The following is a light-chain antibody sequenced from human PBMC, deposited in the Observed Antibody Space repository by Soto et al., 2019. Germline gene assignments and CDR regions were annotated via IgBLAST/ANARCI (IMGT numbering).Light chain of an antibody. J-gene: IGKJ2*01. CDR1: QSISSY. CDR3: QQSYSTFYT. V-gene: IGKV1-39*01. CDR2: AAS. Sequence: DIQMTQSPSSLSASVGDRVTITCRASQSISSYLNWYQQKPGKAPKLLIHAASSLQSGVPSRFSGSGSGTDFTLTISSLQPEDFATYYCQQSYSTFYTFGQGTKLEIK.